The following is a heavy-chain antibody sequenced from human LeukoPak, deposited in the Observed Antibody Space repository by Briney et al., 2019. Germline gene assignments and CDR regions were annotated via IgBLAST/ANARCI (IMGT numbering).Heavy chain of an antibody. Sequence: PSETLSLTCTVSGGSISSYYWSWIRQPPGKGLEWIGYIYYSGSTNYNPSLKSRVTISVDTSKNQFSLKLSSVTAADTAVYYCARLSKSSPTWFGAFNWFDPWGQGTLVTVSS. CDR1: GGSISSYY. CDR3: ARLSKSSPTWFGAFNWFDP. D-gene: IGHD3-10*01. V-gene: IGHV4-59*01. J-gene: IGHJ5*02. CDR2: IYYSGST.